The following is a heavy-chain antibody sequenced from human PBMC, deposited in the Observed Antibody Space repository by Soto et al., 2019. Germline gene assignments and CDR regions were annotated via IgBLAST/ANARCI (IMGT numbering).Heavy chain of an antibody. CDR1: GCSISSYY. Sequence: SETLSLTCTVSGCSISSYYWSWIRQPPGKGLEWIGYIYYSGSTNYNPSLKSRVTISVDTSKNQFSLKLSSVTAADTAVYYCARHRAAAWSNDAFDIWGQGTMVTVSS. D-gene: IGHD6-13*01. J-gene: IGHJ3*02. CDR2: IYYSGST. CDR3: ARHRAAAWSNDAFDI. V-gene: IGHV4-59*08.